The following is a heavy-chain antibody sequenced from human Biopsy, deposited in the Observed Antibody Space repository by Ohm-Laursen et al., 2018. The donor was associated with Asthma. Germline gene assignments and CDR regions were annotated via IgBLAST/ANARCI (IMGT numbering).Heavy chain of an antibody. CDR3: VRDGTDDAFDI. J-gene: IGHJ3*02. Sequence: SLRLSCSAVGFSFSNFAIHWVRQAPGKGLEWVGGISKDASTQDYVDSVKGRFTMARDNSKNTLDLQMNSLREDDTAVYYCVRDGTDDAFDIWGQGTVVSVSS. V-gene: IGHV3-30*01. D-gene: IGHD1-1*01. CDR2: ISKDASTQ. CDR1: GFSFSNFA.